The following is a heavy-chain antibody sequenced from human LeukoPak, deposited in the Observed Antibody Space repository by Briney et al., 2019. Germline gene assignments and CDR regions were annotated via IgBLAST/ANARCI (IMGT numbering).Heavy chain of an antibody. Sequence: GGSLRLSCAASGFTFSSYWMSWVRQAPGKGLEWVANIKQDGSEKYYADSVKGRFTISRDNAKNSLYLQMNSLRAEDTAVYYCARRGSIAAADDYFDYWGQGTLVTVSS. V-gene: IGHV3-7*01. CDR2: IKQDGSEK. J-gene: IGHJ4*02. CDR1: GFTFSSYW. CDR3: ARRGSIAAADDYFDY. D-gene: IGHD6-13*01.